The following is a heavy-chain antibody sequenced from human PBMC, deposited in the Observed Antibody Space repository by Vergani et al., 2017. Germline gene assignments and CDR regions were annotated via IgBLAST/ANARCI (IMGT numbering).Heavy chain of an antibody. CDR3: ARDKGYDFWSCYGGMDV. CDR1: GFTFSSYD. V-gene: IGHV3-13*04. D-gene: IGHD3-3*01. J-gene: IGHJ6*02. CDR2: IGTAGDT. Sequence: EVQLVESGGGVVQPGGSLRLSCAASGFTFSSYDMHWVRQATGKGLEWVSAIGTAGDTYYPGSVKGRFTISRENAKNSLYLQMNSLRAGDTAVYYCARDKGYDFWSCYGGMDVWGQGP.